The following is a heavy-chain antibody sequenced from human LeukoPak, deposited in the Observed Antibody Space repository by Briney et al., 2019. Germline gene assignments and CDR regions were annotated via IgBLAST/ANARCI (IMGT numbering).Heavy chain of an antibody. J-gene: IGHJ3*02. CDR3: ARPRIAAAHDAFDI. CDR1: GGSISSYY. CDR2: IYYSGST. V-gene: IGHV4-59*08. D-gene: IGHD6-13*01. Sequence: SETLSLTCTVSGGSISSYYWSWIRXPPGKGLXWIGYIYYSGSTNYNPSLKSRVTISVDTSKNQFSLKLSSVTAADTAVYYCARPRIAAAHDAFDIWGQGTMVTVSS.